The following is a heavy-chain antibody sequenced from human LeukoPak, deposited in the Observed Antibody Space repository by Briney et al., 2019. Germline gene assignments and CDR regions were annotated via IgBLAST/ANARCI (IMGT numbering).Heavy chain of an antibody. CDR2: IDWDDDK. CDR1: GFSLSTSGVC. V-gene: IGHV2-70*11. Sequence: SGPALVKPTQTLTLTCTFSGFSLSTSGVCVNWIRQPPGKALEWLARIDWDDDKYYSTSLKTRLTISKDTSKSQVVLTMTNVDPVDTATYYCARILYDNRYFDYWGQGTLVTVSS. J-gene: IGHJ4*02. D-gene: IGHD3-22*01. CDR3: ARILYDNRYFDY.